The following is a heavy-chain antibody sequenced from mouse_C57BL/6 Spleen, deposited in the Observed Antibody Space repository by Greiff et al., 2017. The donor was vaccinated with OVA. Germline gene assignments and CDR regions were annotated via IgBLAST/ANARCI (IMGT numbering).Heavy chain of an antibody. Sequence: EVKLMESGGGLVKPGGSLKLSCAASGFTFSDYGMHWVRQAPEKGLEWVAYISSGSSTIYYADTVKGRFTISRDNAKNTLFLQMTSLRSEDTAMYYCARGEPYDYGPFAYWGQGTLVTVSA. CDR1: GFTFSDYG. D-gene: IGHD2-4*01. CDR3: ARGEPYDYGPFAY. V-gene: IGHV5-17*01. J-gene: IGHJ3*01. CDR2: ISSGSSTI.